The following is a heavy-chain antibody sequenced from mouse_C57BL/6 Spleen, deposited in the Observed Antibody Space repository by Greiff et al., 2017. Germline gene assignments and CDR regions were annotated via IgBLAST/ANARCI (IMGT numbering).Heavy chain of an antibody. CDR2: ISSGGDYI. J-gene: IGHJ4*01. Sequence: EVKLMESGEGLVKPGGSLKLSCAASGFTFSSYAMSWVRQTPEKRLGWVAYISSGGDYIYYADTVKGRFTISRDNARNTPYLQMSSLKSEDTAMYSCTRDRGPVVAPYAMDYWGQGTSVTVSS. CDR1: GFTFSSYA. CDR3: TRDRGPVVAPYAMDY. D-gene: IGHD1-1*01. V-gene: IGHV5-9-1*02.